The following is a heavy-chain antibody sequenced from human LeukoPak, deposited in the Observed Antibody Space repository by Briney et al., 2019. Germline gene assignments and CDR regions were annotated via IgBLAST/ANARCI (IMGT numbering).Heavy chain of an antibody. CDR3: ARDRGSKGGFDY. CDR2: IYYSGST. Sequence: SQTLSLTCTVSGGSISSYYWSWIRQPPGKGLEWIGYIYYSGSTNYNPSLKSRVTISVDTSKNQLSLKLSYVTAADTAVYYCARDRGSKGGFDYWGQGTLVTVSS. CDR1: GGSISSYY. J-gene: IGHJ4*02. V-gene: IGHV4-59*01. D-gene: IGHD3-16*01.